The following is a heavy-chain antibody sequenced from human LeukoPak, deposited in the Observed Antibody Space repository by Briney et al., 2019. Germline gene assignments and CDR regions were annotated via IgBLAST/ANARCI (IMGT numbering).Heavy chain of an antibody. D-gene: IGHD3-22*01. CDR2: INPNSGGT. CDR3: ARGGYYDSSGSNWFDP. Sequence: GASVKVSCKASGYTFTGYYMHWVRQAPGQGLEWMGWINPNSGGTNYAQKFQGRVTMTRDTSISTAYMELSRLRSDDTAVYYCARGGYYDSSGSNWFDPWGQGTLVTVSS. V-gene: IGHV1-2*02. J-gene: IGHJ5*02. CDR1: GYTFTGYY.